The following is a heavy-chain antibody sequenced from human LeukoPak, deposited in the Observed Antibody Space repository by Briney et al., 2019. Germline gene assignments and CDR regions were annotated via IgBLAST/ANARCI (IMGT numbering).Heavy chain of an antibody. V-gene: IGHV1-2*02. CDR3: ARTYSTGQDHYYYMDV. CDR1: GYTFTGYY. J-gene: IGHJ6*03. Sequence: ASVKVSCKASGYTFTGYYMHWVRQAPGQGLEWMGWINPNSGGTSYAQKFQGRVTMTSDTSISTAYMELSRLRSDDTAVYYCARTYSTGQDHYYYMDVWGKGTTVTISS. D-gene: IGHD6-19*01. CDR2: INPNSGGT.